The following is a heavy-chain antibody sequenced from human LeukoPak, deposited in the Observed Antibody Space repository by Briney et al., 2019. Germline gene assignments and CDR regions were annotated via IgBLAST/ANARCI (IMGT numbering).Heavy chain of an antibody. Sequence: GSSVKVSCKASGGTFSSYAISWVRQAPGQGLEWMGRIIPILGIANYAQKFQGRVTITADKSTSTAYMELSSLRSEDTAVYYCARGDYYDSRKRSRAFDIWGQGTMVTVSS. CDR1: GGTFSSYA. V-gene: IGHV1-69*04. J-gene: IGHJ3*02. D-gene: IGHD3-22*01. CDR3: ARGDYYDSRKRSRAFDI. CDR2: IIPILGIA.